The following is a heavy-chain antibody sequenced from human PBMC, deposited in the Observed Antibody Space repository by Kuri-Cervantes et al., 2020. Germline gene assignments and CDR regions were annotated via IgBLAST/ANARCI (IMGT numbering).Heavy chain of an antibody. D-gene: IGHD2-2*01. Sequence: GESLKISCAASGFTFSGFWMSWVRLAPGKGLEWVAVISYDGSNKYYADSVKGRFTISRDNSKNTLYLQMNSLRAEDTAVYYCARHSSTRARGWRIDYWGQGTLVTVSS. CDR1: GFTFSGFW. V-gene: IGHV3-30*03. CDR2: ISYDGSNK. CDR3: ARHSSTRARGWRIDY. J-gene: IGHJ4*02.